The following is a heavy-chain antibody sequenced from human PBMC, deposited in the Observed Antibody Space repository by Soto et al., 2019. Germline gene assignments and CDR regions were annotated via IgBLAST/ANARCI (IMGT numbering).Heavy chain of an antibody. CDR1: GFTFSGYG. D-gene: IGHD6-19*01. J-gene: IGHJ6*02. V-gene: IGHV3-30*18. CDR2: ISYDGSKK. Sequence: GGSLRLSCAASGFTFSGYGMHWVRQAPGKGLEWVAVISYDGSKKYYADSVKGRFFISRDNSKNTLYLEMSSLRAEDTAVYYCVKYGSSGWPYYYGMDVWGQGTTVTVSS. CDR3: VKYGSSGWPYYYGMDV.